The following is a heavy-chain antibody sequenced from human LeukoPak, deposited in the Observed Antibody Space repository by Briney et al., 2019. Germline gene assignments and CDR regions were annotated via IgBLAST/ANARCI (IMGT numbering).Heavy chain of an antibody. D-gene: IGHD4-23*01. CDR1: GGSISSGGYS. V-gene: IGHV4-30-2*01. CDR2: IYHSGST. CDR3: ARDDNYGGNDDAFDI. Sequence: SETLSLTCTVSGGSISSGGYSWSWIRQPPGKGLEWIGYIYHSGSTYYNPSLKSRVTISVDRSKNQFSLKLSSVTAADTAVYYCARDDNYGGNDDAFDIWGQGTMVTVSS. J-gene: IGHJ3*02.